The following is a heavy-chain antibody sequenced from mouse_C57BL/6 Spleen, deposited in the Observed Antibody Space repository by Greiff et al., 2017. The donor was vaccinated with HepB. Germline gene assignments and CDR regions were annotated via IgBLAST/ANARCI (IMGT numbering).Heavy chain of an antibody. CDR2: IDPETGGT. Sequence: QVQLKQSGAELVRPGASVTLSCKASGYTFTDYEMHWVKQTPVHGLEWIGAIDPETGGTAYNQKFKGKAILTADKSSSTAYMELRSLTSEDSAVYYCTRDGGLRRHFDYWGQGTTLTVSS. D-gene: IGHD2-4*01. CDR3: TRDGGLRRHFDY. V-gene: IGHV1-15*01. J-gene: IGHJ2*01. CDR1: GYTFTDYE.